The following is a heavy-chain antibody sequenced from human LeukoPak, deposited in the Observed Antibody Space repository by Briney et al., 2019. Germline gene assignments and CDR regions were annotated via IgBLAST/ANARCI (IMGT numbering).Heavy chain of an antibody. CDR3: ARSPLGYFDD. V-gene: IGHV4-61*01. CDR2: IYHSGTT. J-gene: IGHJ4*02. D-gene: IGHD7-27*01. Sequence: SETLSLTCTVSGGSVSSGSCYWILIRQPPGQGLEWIGYIYHSGTTNYNPSLKSRVTISADTSKNQFSLKLSSVTAADTAVYYCARSPLGYFDDWGQGTLVTVSS. CDR1: GGSVSSGSCY.